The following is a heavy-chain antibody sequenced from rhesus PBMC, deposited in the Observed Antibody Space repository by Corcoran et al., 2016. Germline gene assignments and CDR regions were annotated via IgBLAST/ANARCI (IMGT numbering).Heavy chain of an antibody. CDR2: IYGSSTST. J-gene: IGHJ4*01. CDR3: ARDGYSWNNAFED. CDR1: GGSISSSY. V-gene: IGHV4-169*02. D-gene: IGHD1-20*01. Sequence: QLQLQESGPGLVKPSETLSVTCAVSGGSISSSYWSWIRQAPGKGLEWIGYIYGSSTSTNYNPSLKSRVTISKDTSKNQFSLKLSSVTAADTAVYYCARDGYSWNNAFEDWGQGVLVTVSS.